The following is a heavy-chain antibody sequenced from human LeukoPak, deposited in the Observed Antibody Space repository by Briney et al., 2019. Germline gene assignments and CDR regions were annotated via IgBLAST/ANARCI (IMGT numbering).Heavy chain of an antibody. D-gene: IGHD1-26*01. V-gene: IGHV4-59*08. CDR2: IYHSGST. Sequence: SETLSLTCTVSGGSISSYYWSWIRQPPGKGLEWIGYIYHSGSTNYNPSLKSRVAISVDTSKNHFSLNLSSVTAADTAVYYCARCPKQVGFAYWHFDLWGRGTVVTVSS. CDR3: ARCPKQVGFAYWHFDL. J-gene: IGHJ2*01. CDR1: GGSISSYY.